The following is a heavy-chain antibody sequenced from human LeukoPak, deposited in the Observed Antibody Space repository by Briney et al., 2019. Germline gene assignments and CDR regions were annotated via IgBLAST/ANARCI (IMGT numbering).Heavy chain of an antibody. CDR3: ARDAPRIAVASFDY. CDR2: ISYDGSNK. CDR1: GFTFSSYA. D-gene: IGHD6-19*01. Sequence: GGSLRLSCAASGFTFSSYAMHWVRQAPGKGLEWVAVISYDGSNKYYADSVKGRFTISRDNSKNTLYLQMNSLRAEDTAVYYCARDAPRIAVASFDYWGQGTLVTVSS. V-gene: IGHV3-30-3*01. J-gene: IGHJ4*02.